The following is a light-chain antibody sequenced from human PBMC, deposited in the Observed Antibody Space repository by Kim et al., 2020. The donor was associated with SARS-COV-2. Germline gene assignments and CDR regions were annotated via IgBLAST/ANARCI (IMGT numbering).Light chain of an antibody. V-gene: IGKV1-8*01. CDR3: QQYDSYPST. CDR2: GAS. J-gene: IGKJ5*01. Sequence: AIRLTQSPSSLSASSGDRVTITCRASQGISSSLAWYQQKLGQAPNLIIYGASTVLSGVPSRFSGSGSGTEFTLTISRVQSEDLATYYCQQYDSYPSTFGQGTRLEIK. CDR1: QGISSS.